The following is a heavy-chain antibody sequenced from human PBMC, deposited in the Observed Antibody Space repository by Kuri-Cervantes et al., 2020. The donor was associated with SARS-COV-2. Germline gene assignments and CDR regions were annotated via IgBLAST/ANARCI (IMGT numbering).Heavy chain of an antibody. D-gene: IGHD3-22*01. Sequence: GGSLRLSCKGSGYSFTSYWIGWVRQMPGKGLEWMGIIYPGDSDTRYSPSFQGQVTISADKSISTAYLQWSSLKASDTAMYYCARLYYYDNWALIDYWGQGTLVTVSS. J-gene: IGHJ4*02. CDR3: ARLYYYDNWALIDY. CDR1: GYSFTSYW. CDR2: IYPGDSDT. V-gene: IGHV5-51*01.